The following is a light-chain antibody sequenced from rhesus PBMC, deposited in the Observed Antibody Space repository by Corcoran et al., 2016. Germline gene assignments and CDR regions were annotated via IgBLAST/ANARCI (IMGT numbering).Light chain of an antibody. J-gene: IGKJ2*01. V-gene: IGKV2-72*01. CDR1: QSLLHSNGNTY. CDR3: VQAIAFPYS. CDR2: GGS. Sequence: DIVMTQTPLSLPITPGEPASISCRSSQSLLHSNGNTYLHWYLQKPGQSPQLLISGGSNRASGVPDRFSGSVSGTDFTLKISKVEAEDVGVYYCVQAIAFPYSFGQGTKVEIK.